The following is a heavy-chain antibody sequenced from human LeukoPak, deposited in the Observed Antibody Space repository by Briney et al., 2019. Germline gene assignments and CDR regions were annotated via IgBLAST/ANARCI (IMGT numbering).Heavy chain of an antibody. V-gene: IGHV1-24*01. D-gene: IGHD1-26*01. Sequence: ASVKVSCKVSGYTLTELSMHWVRQAPGKGLEWMGGFDPEDGESIYAQKFQGRVTMTEDTSTDTAYMELSSLRSEDTAAYYCATVPKGGYYFDYWGQGTLVTVSS. CDR1: GYTLTELS. CDR3: ATVPKGGYYFDY. CDR2: FDPEDGES. J-gene: IGHJ4*02.